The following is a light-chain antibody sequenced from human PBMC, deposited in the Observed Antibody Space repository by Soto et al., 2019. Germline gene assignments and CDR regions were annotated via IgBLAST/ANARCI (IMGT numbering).Light chain of an antibody. Sequence: QSALTRAPSASETPGQRVAISCSGGSSNIGRNTVNWYQQLPGTAPKLLIYSNNRRPSGVPDRFSGSKSGTSASLAISGLQSEDEADYYCAAWDDSLTDYVFGTGTKVTVL. V-gene: IGLV1-44*01. CDR2: SNN. CDR3: AAWDDSLTDYV. CDR1: SSNIGRNT. J-gene: IGLJ1*01.